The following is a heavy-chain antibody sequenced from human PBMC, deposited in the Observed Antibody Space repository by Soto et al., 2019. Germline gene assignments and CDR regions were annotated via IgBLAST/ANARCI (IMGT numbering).Heavy chain of an antibody. J-gene: IGHJ5*02. CDR3: ASPKIAFYNWFDP. D-gene: IGHD3-3*02. CDR1: GGSISSSGYY. V-gene: IGHV4-39*01. Sequence: QLQLQESGPGLVRPSETLSLTCTVSGGSISSSGYYWGWIRQPPGKGLEWIGSIYYSGSTYYNPSLKSRVTISVDTSKNQLSLKLSSVTAADTAVYHCASPKIAFYNWFDPWGQGTLVTVSS. CDR2: IYYSGST.